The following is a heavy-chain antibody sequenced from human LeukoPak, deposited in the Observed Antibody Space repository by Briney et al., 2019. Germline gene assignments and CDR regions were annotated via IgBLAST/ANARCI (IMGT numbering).Heavy chain of an antibody. J-gene: IGHJ5*02. CDR1: GFTFTNYA. Sequence: GGSLRLSCAASGFTFTNYAMSWVRQAPGKGLEWLSSISGNGIVTYYADSVKGRVTISRDNSKNTLYLQMNSLRAEDTAVYYCAKDQFDPWGQGSLVTVSS. CDR2: ISGNGIVT. V-gene: IGHV3-23*01. CDR3: AKDQFDP.